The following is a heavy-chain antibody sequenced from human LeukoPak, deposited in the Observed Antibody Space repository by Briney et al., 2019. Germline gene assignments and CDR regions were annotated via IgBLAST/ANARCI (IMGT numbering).Heavy chain of an antibody. Sequence: GGSLRLSCAASGFTVSSNYMSWVRQAPGKGLEWVSVIYSGGSTYYADSVKGRFTISRDNSKNTLYLQMNSLRAEDTAVYYCARDLVVPAATAALDYYYGMDGWGKGSTVTVSS. D-gene: IGHD2-2*01. V-gene: IGHV3-53*01. CDR2: IYSGGST. CDR3: ARDLVVPAATAALDYYYGMDG. CDR1: GFTVSSNY. J-gene: IGHJ6*04.